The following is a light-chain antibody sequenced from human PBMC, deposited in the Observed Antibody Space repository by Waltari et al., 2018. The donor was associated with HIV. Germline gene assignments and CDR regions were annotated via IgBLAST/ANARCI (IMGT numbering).Light chain of an antibody. V-gene: IGLV2-14*01. J-gene: IGLJ2*01. CDR1: SSDVGGYNA. CDR3: SSYTSSDTVV. Sequence: QSALPQPASVSGSPGQSISISCTGTSSDVGGYNAVSWYQQHPAKAPKLVILEVRNRPSGVSNRFSGSKSGNRASLTISGLQAEDEAYYYCSSYTSSDTVVFGGGTKVTVL. CDR2: EVR.